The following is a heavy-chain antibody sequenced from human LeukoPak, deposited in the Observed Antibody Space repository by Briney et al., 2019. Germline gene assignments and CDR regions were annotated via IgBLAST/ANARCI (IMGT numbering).Heavy chain of an antibody. V-gene: IGHV3-21*01. Sequence: VVSLRLSCAASGFTFSSYSMNWVSQAPGKGLEWVSSISSSSSYIYYVDSVKGRFTISRDNAKNSLYLQMNSLRAEDTAVYYCARDFATVGADDFDYWGQGTLVTVSS. D-gene: IGHD1-26*01. J-gene: IGHJ4*02. CDR1: GFTFSSYS. CDR3: ARDFATVGADDFDY. CDR2: ISSSSSYI.